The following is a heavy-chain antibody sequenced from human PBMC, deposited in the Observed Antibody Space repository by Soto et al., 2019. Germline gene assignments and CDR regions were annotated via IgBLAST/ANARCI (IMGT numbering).Heavy chain of an antibody. CDR2: ISGYNGHT. CDR3: AREGEMPYYYYGLDV. J-gene: IGHJ6*02. CDR1: GYTFTTYG. Sequence: QVQLVQSGAEVRKPGASVKVSCKASGYTFTTYGISWGRRAPGQGLEWMGWISGYNGHTKYAKKFKGRVTMTTETSTNTVYMDLRNLRSDDTAVYYCAREGEMPYYYYGLDVWGQGTTVNVSS. V-gene: IGHV1-18*01. D-gene: IGHD3-16*01.